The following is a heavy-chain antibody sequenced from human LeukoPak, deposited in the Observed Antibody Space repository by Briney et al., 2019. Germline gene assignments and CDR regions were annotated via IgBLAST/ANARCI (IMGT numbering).Heavy chain of an antibody. D-gene: IGHD3-9*01. V-gene: IGHV4-34*01. CDR1: GGSFSGYY. J-gene: IGHJ4*02. CDR3: ASGVARYFDWLLFKYDY. Sequence: SETLSLTCAVYGGSFSGYYWSWIRQPPGKGLEWIGSIYYSGSTYYNPSLKSRVTISVDTSKNQFSLKLSSVTAADTAVYYCASGVARYFDWLLFKYDYWGQGTLVTVSS. CDR2: IYYSGST.